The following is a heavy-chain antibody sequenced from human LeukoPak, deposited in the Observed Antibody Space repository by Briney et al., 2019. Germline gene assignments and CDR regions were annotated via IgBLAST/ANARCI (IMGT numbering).Heavy chain of an antibody. CDR1: GYTFTGYY. V-gene: IGHV1-2*02. Sequence: GASVKVSCKASGYTFTGYYMHWVRQAPGQGLEWMGWINPNSGGTNYAQKFQGRVTMTRDTSISTAYMELSRLRSDDTAVYYCARRLQFSYGPGDYWGQGTLVTVSS. CDR3: ARRLQFSYGPGDY. J-gene: IGHJ4*02. D-gene: IGHD5-18*01. CDR2: INPNSGGT.